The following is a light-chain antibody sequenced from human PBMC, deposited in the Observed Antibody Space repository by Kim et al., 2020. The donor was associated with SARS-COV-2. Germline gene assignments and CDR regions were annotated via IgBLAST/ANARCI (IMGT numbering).Light chain of an antibody. CDR3: QQSYSTPPWT. V-gene: IGKV1-39*01. CDR1: QSIANY. J-gene: IGKJ1*01. CDR2: AAS. Sequence: DIQMTQSTSSLSASVGDRVTITCRASQSIANYLNWYQQKPGKAPNLLIYAASRLQSGVPSRFSGSGSGTDFTLSISSLQPEDFATYYCQQSYSTPPWTFGQGTKVDIK.